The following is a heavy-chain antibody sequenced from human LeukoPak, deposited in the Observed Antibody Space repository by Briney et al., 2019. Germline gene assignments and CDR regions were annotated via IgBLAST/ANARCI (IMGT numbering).Heavy chain of an antibody. CDR2: MSPNSGNT. CDR3: ARGFPVHYSDSSGYPPNFDY. V-gene: IGHV1-8*01. CDR1: GYTFTSYD. D-gene: IGHD3-22*01. J-gene: IGHJ4*02. Sequence: ASVKVSCKASGYTFTSYDINWVRQATGQGLEWMGWMSPNSGNTGYAQKFQGRVTMTRNTSISTAYMELSSLRSEDTAVYYCARGFPVHYSDSSGYPPNFDYWGQGTLVTVSS.